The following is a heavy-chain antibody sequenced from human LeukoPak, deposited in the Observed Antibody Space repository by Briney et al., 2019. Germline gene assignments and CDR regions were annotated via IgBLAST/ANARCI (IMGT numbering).Heavy chain of an antibody. J-gene: IGHJ4*02. CDR1: GLTFSSYS. CDR3: ARARSSGWVIDS. V-gene: IGHV3-48*02. D-gene: IGHD6-19*01. CDR2: ISSGGGGT. Sequence: GGSLRLSFAASGLTFSSYSMNWVRQAPGKGLEWISYISSGGGGTYYADSVKGRFTISRDNAKNSLYLQMNSLRDEDTAVYFCARARSSGWVIDSWGQGTLVTVSS.